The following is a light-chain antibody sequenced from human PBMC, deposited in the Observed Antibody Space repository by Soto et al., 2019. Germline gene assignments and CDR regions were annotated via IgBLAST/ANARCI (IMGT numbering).Light chain of an antibody. CDR2: DAS. CDR3: QPYGSSPFT. Sequence: EIVLTQSPATLSLSPGERATLSCGASQSVGSSYLAWYQQKPGLAPRLLIYDASSRATGIPDRFSGSGSGTDFTLTISRLETEDFALYDGQPYGSSPFTFGPGTKVDIK. J-gene: IGKJ3*01. V-gene: IGKV3D-20*01. CDR1: QSVGSSY.